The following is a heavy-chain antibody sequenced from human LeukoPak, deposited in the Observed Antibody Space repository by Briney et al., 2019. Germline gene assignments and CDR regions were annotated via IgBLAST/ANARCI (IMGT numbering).Heavy chain of an antibody. CDR2: IYYSGST. CDR3: ARHRADFWSGSSLMINNWFDP. D-gene: IGHD3-3*01. J-gene: IGHJ5*02. CDR1: GGSISSYY. Sequence: PSETLSLTCTVSGGSISSYYWGWIRQPPGKGLEWIGSIYYSGSTYYNPSLKSRVTISVDTSKNQFSLKLSSVTAADTAVYYCARHRADFWSGSSLMINNWFDPWGQGTLVTVSS. V-gene: IGHV4-39*01.